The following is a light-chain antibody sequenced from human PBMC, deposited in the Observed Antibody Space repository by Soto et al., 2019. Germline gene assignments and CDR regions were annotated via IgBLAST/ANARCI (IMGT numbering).Light chain of an antibody. CDR2: RAS. Sequence: DIQMTQSPSSLSASVGDRVTISCRASQIISTYLNWYQQKPGTAPRLLISRASSVKSGVPPRFSGSGAGRDVTLTIISMLPADNAAYFCRQNYTSPPWTFGQGTKVEVK. CDR3: RQNYTSPPWT. V-gene: IGKV1-39*01. J-gene: IGKJ1*01. CDR1: QIISTY.